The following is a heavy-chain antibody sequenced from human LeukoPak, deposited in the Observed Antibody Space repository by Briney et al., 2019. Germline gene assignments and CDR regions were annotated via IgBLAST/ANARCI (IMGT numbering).Heavy chain of an antibody. CDR3: VRGGYRGFDYEY. CDR1: GFTFSTYS. D-gene: IGHD5-12*01. Sequence: GGSLRLSCAASGFTFSTYSMNWLRLAPGKGLEWVSSISPDSNYKYYVDSVKGRFTISRDNAKSSLYLQMNNLRAEDKAVYYCVRGGYRGFDYEYWGQGTLVTVSS. V-gene: IGHV3-21*01. J-gene: IGHJ4*02. CDR2: ISPDSNYK.